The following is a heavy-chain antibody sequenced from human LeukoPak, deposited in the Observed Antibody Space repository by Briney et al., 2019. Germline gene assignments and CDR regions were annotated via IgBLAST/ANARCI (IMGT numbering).Heavy chain of an antibody. V-gene: IGHV3-21*01. D-gene: IGHD3-10*01. J-gene: IGHJ4*02. CDR3: AREKTSEYYGLGNVDY. CDR1: GFTFSNYS. Sequence: PGGSLRLSCAASGFTFSNYSMNWVRQAPGKGLEWVSSINSSSSYIYYADSVKGRFTISIDNAKNSLYLQMNSLRAEETAVYYCAREKTSEYYGLGNVDYWGQGTLVTVPS. CDR2: INSSSSYI.